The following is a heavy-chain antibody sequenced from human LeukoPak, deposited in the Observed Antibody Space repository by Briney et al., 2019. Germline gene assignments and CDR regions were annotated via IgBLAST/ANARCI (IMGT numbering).Heavy chain of an antibody. J-gene: IGHJ6*03. Sequence: GGSLRLSCAASGFTFSDYYMSWIRQAPGKGLEWISYISNSGSTIYYADSVKGRFTISRDNAKNSLYLQMNSLRAEDTAVYYCTRHSWELLYYYYMDVWGKGTTVTVSS. CDR2: ISNSGSTI. CDR3: TRHSWELLYYYYMDV. V-gene: IGHV3-11*01. CDR1: GFTFSDYY. D-gene: IGHD1-26*01.